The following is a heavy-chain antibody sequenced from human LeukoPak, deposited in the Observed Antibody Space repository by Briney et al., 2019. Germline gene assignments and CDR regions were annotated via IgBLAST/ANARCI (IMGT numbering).Heavy chain of an antibody. CDR1: GDSFINDG. J-gene: IGHJ3*02. Sequence: ASVKVSCKASGDSFINDGISWVRQAPGQGVEWMGWISVNNGDTNFAQKLQGRVTMTTDTSTSTACMWLRSLRSDDTAVYYCAREGYTSGFPFAICGQGRMVTVPS. CDR2: ISVNNGDT. CDR3: AREGYTSGFPFAI. D-gene: IGHD6-19*01. V-gene: IGHV1-18*01.